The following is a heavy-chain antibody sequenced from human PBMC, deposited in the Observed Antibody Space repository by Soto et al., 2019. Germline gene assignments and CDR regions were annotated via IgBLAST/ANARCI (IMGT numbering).Heavy chain of an antibody. V-gene: IGHV1-8*01. J-gene: IGHJ4*02. CDR1: GYTFTSYD. CDR3: ARATRKIIAVAAHTHYYFDY. D-gene: IGHD6-19*01. Sequence: QVQLVQSGAEVKKPGASVKVSCKASGYTFTSYDINWVRQATGQGLEWMGWMNPNSGNTGYAQKFQGRVTMTRNTSISTAYMELSSLRSEDTAVYYCARATRKIIAVAAHTHYYFDYWGQGTLVTVSS. CDR2: MNPNSGNT.